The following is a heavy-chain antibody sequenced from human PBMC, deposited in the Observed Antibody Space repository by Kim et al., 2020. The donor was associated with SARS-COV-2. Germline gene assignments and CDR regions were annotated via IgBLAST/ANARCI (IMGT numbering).Heavy chain of an antibody. CDR3: AKDGVYNFDY. V-gene: IGHV3-30*18. Sequence: GSLRLSCAASGFTFSSYGMHWVRQAPGKGLEWVAVISYDGSNKYYADSVKGRFTISRDNSKNTLYLQMNSLRAEDTAVYYCAKDGVYNFDYWGQGTLVTVSS. CDR1: GFTFSSYG. D-gene: IGHD2-8*01. CDR2: ISYDGSNK. J-gene: IGHJ4*02.